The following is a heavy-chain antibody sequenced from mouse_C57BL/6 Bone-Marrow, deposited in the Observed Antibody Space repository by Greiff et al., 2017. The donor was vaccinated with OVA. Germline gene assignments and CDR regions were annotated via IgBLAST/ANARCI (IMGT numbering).Heavy chain of an antibody. CDR2: ISYSGST. CDR3: ARGGGSSPFDY. J-gene: IGHJ2*01. V-gene: IGHV3-1*01. CDR1: GYSITSGYD. D-gene: IGHD1-1*01. Sequence: DVMLVESGPGMVKPSQSLSLTCTVTGYSITSGYDWHWIRHFPGNKLEWMGYISYSGSTNYNPSLKSRISITHDTSKNHFFLKLNSVTTEDTATYYCARGGGSSPFDYWGQGTTLTVSS.